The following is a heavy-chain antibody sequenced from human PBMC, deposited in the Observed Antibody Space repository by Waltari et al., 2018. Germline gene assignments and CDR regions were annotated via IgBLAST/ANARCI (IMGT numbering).Heavy chain of an antibody. CDR3: AREPYYYDSSGYYPYYFDY. V-gene: IGHV4-4*07. CDR2: MYTSGST. J-gene: IGHJ4*02. D-gene: IGHD3-22*01. Sequence: QVQLQESGPGLVKPSETLSLTCTVSGGSISSYYWSWIRQPAGKGLEWIGRMYTSGSTNYTPALKSRVTMAGDTSKNQFSLKLSSVTAADTAVYYCAREPYYYDSSGYYPYYFDYWGQGTLVTVSS. CDR1: GGSISSYY.